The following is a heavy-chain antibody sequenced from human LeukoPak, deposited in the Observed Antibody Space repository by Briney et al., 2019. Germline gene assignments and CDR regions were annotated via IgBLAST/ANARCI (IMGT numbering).Heavy chain of an antibody. Sequence: PGGSLRLSCAASGFTFSSYWMSWVRQAPGKGLEWVANIKQDGSEKYYVDSVKGRFTISRDNAKNSLYLQMNSLRAEDTAVYYCAREKTTVTTYYYYYMDVWGKGTTDTVSS. CDR2: IKQDGSEK. CDR3: AREKTTVTTYYYYYMDV. J-gene: IGHJ6*03. V-gene: IGHV3-7*01. CDR1: GFTFSSYW. D-gene: IGHD4-11*01.